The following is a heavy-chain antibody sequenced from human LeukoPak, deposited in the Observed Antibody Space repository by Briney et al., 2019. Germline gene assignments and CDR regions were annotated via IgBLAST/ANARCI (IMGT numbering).Heavy chain of an antibody. CDR2: IKQDGSEK. J-gene: IGHJ3*02. D-gene: IGHD5-24*01. CDR1: GFTFSSYW. V-gene: IGHV3-7*01. Sequence: GGSLRLSCAASGFTFSSYWMSWVRQAPGKGLEWVANIKQDGSEKYYVDSVKGRFTISRDNAKNSLYLQMNSLRAEDTAVYYCARDGYNYHHDAFDIWGQGTMVTVSS. CDR3: ARDGYNYHHDAFDI.